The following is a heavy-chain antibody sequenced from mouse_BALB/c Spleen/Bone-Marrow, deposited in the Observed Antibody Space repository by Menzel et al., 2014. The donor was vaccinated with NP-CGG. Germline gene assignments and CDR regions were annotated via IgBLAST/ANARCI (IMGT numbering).Heavy chain of an antibody. CDR2: IFPSETYT. CDR1: GYTFTSYW. CDR3: TRDNWDY. J-gene: IGHJ2*01. Sequence: QVQLKESGAELVRPGASVKLSCKASGYTFTSYWINWVKQRPGQGLEWIGNIFPSETYTNYNQKFKDKATLTVDKSSSXAYMQLSSPTSEDSAVYYCTRDNWDYWGQGTTLTVSS. D-gene: IGHD4-1*01. V-gene: IGHV1-69*02.